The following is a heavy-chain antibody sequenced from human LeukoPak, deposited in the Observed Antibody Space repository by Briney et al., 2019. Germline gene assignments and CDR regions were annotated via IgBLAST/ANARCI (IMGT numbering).Heavy chain of an antibody. CDR3: ARGKSRWLQKPPLDY. CDR2: INHSGST. D-gene: IGHD5-24*01. J-gene: IGHJ4*02. CDR1: GGSLSGYY. V-gene: IGHV4-34*01. Sequence: SETLSLTCAVYGGSLSGYYWSWIRQPPGKGLEWIGEINHSGSTNYNPSLKSRVTISVDTSKNQFSLKLSSVTAADTAVYYCARGKSRWLQKPPLDYWGQGTLVTVSS.